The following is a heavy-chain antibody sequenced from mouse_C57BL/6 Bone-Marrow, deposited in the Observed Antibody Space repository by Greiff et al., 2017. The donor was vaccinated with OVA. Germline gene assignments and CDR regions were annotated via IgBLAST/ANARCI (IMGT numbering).Heavy chain of an antibody. V-gene: IGHV1-62-3*01. D-gene: IGHD1-1*01. CDR1: GYTFNSYW. CDR3: ARSNYYGSSYWYFDV. J-gene: IGHJ1*03. CDR2: IDPNSGGT. Sequence: QVQLQQPGAELVKPGASVKLSCKASGYTFNSYWMHWVKQRPGRGLEWIGRIDPNSGGTKYHEKFKSKATMTVDKPSSTAYMQLSSLTSEDSAVYYCARSNYYGSSYWYFDVWGTGTTVTVSS.